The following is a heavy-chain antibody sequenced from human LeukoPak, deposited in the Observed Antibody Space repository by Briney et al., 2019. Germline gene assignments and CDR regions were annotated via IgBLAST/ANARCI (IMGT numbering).Heavy chain of an antibody. CDR3: ARGGRGASITIFGVVIMY. D-gene: IGHD3-3*01. CDR1: GFTFSSYA. V-gene: IGHV3-30-3*01. J-gene: IGHJ4*02. CDR2: ISYDGSNK. Sequence: GGSLILSCAASGFTFSSYAMHWVRQAPGKGLEWVAVISYDGSNKYYADSVKGRFTISRDNSKNTLYLQMNSLRAEDTAVYYCARGGRGASITIFGVVIMYWGQGTLVTVSS.